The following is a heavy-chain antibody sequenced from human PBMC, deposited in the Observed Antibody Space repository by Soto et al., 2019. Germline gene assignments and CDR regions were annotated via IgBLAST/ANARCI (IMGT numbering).Heavy chain of an antibody. V-gene: IGHV1-3*01. D-gene: IGHD3-10*01. Sequence: ASVKVSCKASGYTFTSYAMHWVRQAPGQRLEWMGWINAGNGNTKYSQKFQGRVTITRDTSASTAYMELSSLRSEDTAVYYCARSLIITIVRGVTSSYYYSGIDVFGQGTTVTVSS. CDR2: INAGNGNT. CDR3: ARSLIITIVRGVTSSYYYSGIDV. CDR1: GYTFTSYA. J-gene: IGHJ6*02.